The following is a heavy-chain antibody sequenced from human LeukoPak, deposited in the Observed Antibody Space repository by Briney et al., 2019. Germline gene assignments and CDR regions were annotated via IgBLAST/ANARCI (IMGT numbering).Heavy chain of an antibody. J-gene: IGHJ4*02. D-gene: IGHD6-13*01. CDR1: GGSIGTYY. Sequence: SETLSLTCTVSGGSIGTYYWSWIRQPPGKGLEWIGYIYYSGSTNYNPSLKSRVTILVDTSKNQFSLKLSSVIAADTAVYYCAREVAAAAPFGYWGQGTLVTVSS. CDR2: IYYSGST. V-gene: IGHV4-59*01. CDR3: AREVAAAAPFGY.